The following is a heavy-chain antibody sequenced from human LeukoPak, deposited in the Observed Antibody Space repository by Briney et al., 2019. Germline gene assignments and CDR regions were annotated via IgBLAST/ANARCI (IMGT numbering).Heavy chain of an antibody. V-gene: IGHV3-7*01. CDR3: ARGRPGMGIVIDY. CDR2: IKQDGTEK. CDR1: GFTFSSSW. Sequence: GGSLRLSCAASGFTFSSSWMSWVRQAPGKGLEWAANIKQDGTEKYYVDSVKGRFTISRDNAKNSLYLQMNSLRAEDTAIYYCARGRPGMGIVIDYWGQGTLVTVSS. D-gene: IGHD7-27*01. J-gene: IGHJ4*02.